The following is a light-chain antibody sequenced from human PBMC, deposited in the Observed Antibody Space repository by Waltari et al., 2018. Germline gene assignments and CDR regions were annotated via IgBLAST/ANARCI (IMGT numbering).Light chain of an antibody. CDR3: QQYNTGPPCT. V-gene: IGKV3-15*01. CDR2: GAS. CDR1: QSISVN. J-gene: IGKJ1*01. Sequence: CRARQSISVNLAGDQQKPGQAPRRLIYGASTRASGIPARFSGSGSGTDFSLTISSLQSEDFAVYFCQQYNTGPPCTFGQGTKVEVK.